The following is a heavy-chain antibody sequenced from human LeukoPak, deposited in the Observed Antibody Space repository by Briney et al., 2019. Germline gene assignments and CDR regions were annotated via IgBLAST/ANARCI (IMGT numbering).Heavy chain of an antibody. CDR1: GYTFIGYY. CDR2: INPNSGDT. J-gene: IGHJ4*02. Sequence: ASVKVSCKASGYTFIGYYIHWVREAPGQVLEWMGWINPNSGDTNYAQKFQGRVTMTRDTSISTAYMDLSGLRSDDTAVYYCARGSTVRSGDFWGQGTLVTVSS. D-gene: IGHD1-26*01. CDR3: ARGSTVRSGDF. V-gene: IGHV1-2*02.